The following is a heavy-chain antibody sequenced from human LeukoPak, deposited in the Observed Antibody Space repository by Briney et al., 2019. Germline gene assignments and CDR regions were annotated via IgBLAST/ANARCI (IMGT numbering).Heavy chain of an antibody. J-gene: IGHJ4*02. D-gene: IGHD2-15*01. CDR3: TTVTHFYL. CDR1: GFTFSSYA. CDR2: IQHGGTT. Sequence: GGSLRLSCAASGFTFSSYAMSWVRQAPGKGLEWIGRIQHGGTTDYAAPVKGRFTISRDDSKATLYLQMNSLKTEDTAIYYCTTVTHFYLGGQGTLVTVSS. V-gene: IGHV3-15*01.